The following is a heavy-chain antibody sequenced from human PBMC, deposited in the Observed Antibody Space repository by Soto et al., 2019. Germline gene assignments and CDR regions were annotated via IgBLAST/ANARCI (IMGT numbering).Heavy chain of an antibody. CDR1: EFPFNTAG. CDR3: AKDRYGDAVGGLES. D-gene: IGHD5-18*01. Sequence: VQLLDSGGGLVRQGGSLRLSCAASEFPFNTAGMSWVRQAPGQGLEWVAGISGSGISTYYADSVKGRFTISRDNSLNTLYLQMHSLGVEDTAVYYCAKDRYGDAVGGLESWGQGALVTVSS. V-gene: IGHV3-23*01. CDR2: ISGSGIST. J-gene: IGHJ4*02.